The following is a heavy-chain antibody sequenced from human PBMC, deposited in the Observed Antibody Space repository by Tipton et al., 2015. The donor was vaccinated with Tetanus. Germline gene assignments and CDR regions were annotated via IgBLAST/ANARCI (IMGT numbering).Heavy chain of an antibody. J-gene: IGHJ4*02. CDR1: GFTFSNYA. Sequence: SLRLSCAASGFTFSNYAMNWIRQAPVKGLEWVSGVSGGGDETHYADFVKGRFIISRDTSKNTLYLQMNSLRAEDTAVYYCARSASPFDYWGQGTLVTVSS. CDR2: VSGGGDET. CDR3: ARSASPFDY. V-gene: IGHV3-23*01.